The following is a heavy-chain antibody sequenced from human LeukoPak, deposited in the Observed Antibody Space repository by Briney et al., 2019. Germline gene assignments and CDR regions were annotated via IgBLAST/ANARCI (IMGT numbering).Heavy chain of an antibody. CDR3: ARDLGWYSSGWYGGGYFDY. CDR1: GFTFSSYS. D-gene: IGHD6-19*01. CDR2: ISSSSSYI. Sequence: GGSLRLSCAASGFTFSSYSMNWVRQAPGKGLEWVSSISSSSSYIYYADSVKGRFTISRDNAKNSLYLQMNSLRAEDTAVYYCARDLGWYSSGWYGGGYFDYWGQGTLVTVSS. J-gene: IGHJ4*02. V-gene: IGHV3-21*01.